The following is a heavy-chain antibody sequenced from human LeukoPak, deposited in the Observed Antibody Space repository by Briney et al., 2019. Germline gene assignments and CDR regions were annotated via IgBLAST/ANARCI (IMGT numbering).Heavy chain of an antibody. D-gene: IGHD3-9*01. CDR1: GFTFSSYW. CDR3: ARGPNYDILTGPTYYFDY. J-gene: IGHJ4*02. CDR2: IKQDGSEK. Sequence: GGSLRLSCAASGFTFSSYWMSWVHQAPGKGLEWVANIKQDGSEKYYVDSVKGRFTISRDNAKNSLYLQMNSLRAEDTAVYYCARGPNYDILTGPTYYFDYWGQGTLVTVSS. V-gene: IGHV3-7*01.